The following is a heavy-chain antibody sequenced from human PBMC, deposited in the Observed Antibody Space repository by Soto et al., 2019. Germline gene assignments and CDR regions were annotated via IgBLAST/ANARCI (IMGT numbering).Heavy chain of an antibody. Sequence: PSETLSLTCTVSGGSISSYYWSWIRQPPGKGLEWIGYIYYSGSTNYNPSLKSRVTISVDTSKNQFSLKLSSVTAADTAVYYCARASGVYAFDYWGQGTLGTVSS. D-gene: IGHD2-8*01. CDR1: GGSISSYY. CDR3: ARASGVYAFDY. CDR2: IYYSGST. J-gene: IGHJ4*02. V-gene: IGHV4-59*01.